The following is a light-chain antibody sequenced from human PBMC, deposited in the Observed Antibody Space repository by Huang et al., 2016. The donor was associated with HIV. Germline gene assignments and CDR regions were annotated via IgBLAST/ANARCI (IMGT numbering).Light chain of an antibody. V-gene: IGKV3-11*01. CDR2: DAS. Sequence: EIVLTQSPATLSLSPGDRATLSCRASQSVSSSLAWYQQKPGQAPRPLIYDASNRAAGIPTRFSGSGSGTDFTLTISSLESEDFAVYYCQQRSNWPPLTFGGGTKVEIK. CDR1: QSVSSS. J-gene: IGKJ4*01. CDR3: QQRSNWPPLT.